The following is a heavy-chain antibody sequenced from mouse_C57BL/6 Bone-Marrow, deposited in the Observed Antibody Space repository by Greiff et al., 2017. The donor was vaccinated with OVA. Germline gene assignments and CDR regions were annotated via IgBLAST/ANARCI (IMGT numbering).Heavy chain of an antibody. J-gene: IGHJ2*01. D-gene: IGHD1-1*01. CDR2: IDPSDSYT. CDR1: GYTFTSYW. V-gene: IGHV1-50*01. Sequence: QVQLQQPGAELVKPGASVKLSCKASGYTFTSYWMQWVNQRPGQGLEWIGEIDPSDSYTNYNQKFKGKATLTVDTSSSTAYMQLSSLTSEDSAVYYCAKGFYYYGSSFFDYWGQGTTLTVSS. CDR3: AKGFYYYGSSFFDY.